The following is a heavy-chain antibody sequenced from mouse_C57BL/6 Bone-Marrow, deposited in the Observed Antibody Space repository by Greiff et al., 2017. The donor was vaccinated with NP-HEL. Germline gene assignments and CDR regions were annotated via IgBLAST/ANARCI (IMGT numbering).Heavy chain of an antibody. CDR3: AKWCYYSTLYALDY. CDR2: IWRGGST. Sequence: VKLVESGPGLVQPSPSLSITCPVSGFSLTSYGVHWVRQSPGKGLEWLGVIWRGGSTDYNAAVMSRLSITKDNSKSQVFFTMNSLQADDTAIYYCAKWCYYSTLYALDYWGQGTSVTVSS. J-gene: IGHJ4*01. V-gene: IGHV2-5*01. D-gene: IGHD2-5*01. CDR1: GFSLTSYG.